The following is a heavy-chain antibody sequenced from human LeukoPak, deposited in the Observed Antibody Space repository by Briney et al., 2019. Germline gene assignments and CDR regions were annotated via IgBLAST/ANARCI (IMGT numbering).Heavy chain of an antibody. D-gene: IGHD3-10*01. J-gene: IGHJ4*02. CDR3: ARAPSTYFYGLGTYSNYFDY. CDR1: GGSVSSGSYY. Sequence: SETLSLTCTVSGGSVSSGSYYWSWIRQPPGKGLEWIGYIYYSGSTNYNPSLRSRVTISADTSKNQFSLKLSSVTAADTAVYYCARAPSTYFYGLGTYSNYFDYWGQGTPVTVSS. CDR2: IYYSGST. V-gene: IGHV4-61*01.